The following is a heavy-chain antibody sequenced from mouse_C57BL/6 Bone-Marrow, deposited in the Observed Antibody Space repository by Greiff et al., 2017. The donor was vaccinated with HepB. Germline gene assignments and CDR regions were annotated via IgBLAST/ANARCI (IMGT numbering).Heavy chain of an antibody. CDR1: GFSLTSYG. Sequence: QVQLKQSGPGLVAPSQSLSITCTVSGFSLTSYGVDWVRQSPGKGLEWLGVIWGVGSTNYNSALKSRLSISKDNSKSQVFLKMNSLQTDDTAMYYCATYYYGSSYGFAYWGQGTLVTVSA. CDR2: IWGVGST. D-gene: IGHD1-1*01. J-gene: IGHJ3*01. CDR3: ATYYYGSSYGFAY. V-gene: IGHV2-6*01.